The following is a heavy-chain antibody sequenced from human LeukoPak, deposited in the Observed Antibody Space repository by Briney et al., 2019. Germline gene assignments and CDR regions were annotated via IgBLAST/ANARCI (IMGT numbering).Heavy chain of an antibody. CDR3: ARAPDGYEAFDI. CDR2: IYSGGRT. D-gene: IGHD3-22*01. V-gene: IGHV3-66*01. CDR1: GFSVSSNS. J-gene: IGHJ3*02. Sequence: GGSLRLSCAVSGFSVSSNSMSWVCQAPGKGLEWVSVIYSGGRTYYADSVKGRFTTSRDNSKNTLYLQMNSLRAEDTAVYYCARAPDGYEAFDIWGQGTMVTVSS.